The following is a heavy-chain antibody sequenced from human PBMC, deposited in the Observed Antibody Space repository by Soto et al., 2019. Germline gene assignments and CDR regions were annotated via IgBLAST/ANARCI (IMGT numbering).Heavy chain of an antibody. CDR2: INSAGSST. Sequence: GGSLRLSCAASGLTFSSYWMHWVRQAPGKGLVWVSRINSAGSSTSYADSVKGRFTISRDNSKNTLYLQMNSLRAEDTAVYYCAKEKIPGYSSGWPFDYWGQGTLVTVSS. V-gene: IGHV3-74*01. CDR3: AKEKIPGYSSGWPFDY. J-gene: IGHJ4*02. D-gene: IGHD6-19*01. CDR1: GLTFSSYW.